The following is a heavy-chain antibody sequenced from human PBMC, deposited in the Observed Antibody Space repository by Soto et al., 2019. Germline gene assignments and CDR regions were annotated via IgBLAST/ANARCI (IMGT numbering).Heavy chain of an antibody. V-gene: IGHV3-23*01. J-gene: IGHJ4*02. Sequence: EVQLLESGGGLVQPGRSLRLSCAASGFTFSSYAMSWVRQAPGQGLDWVSAISGSGGTTYYADSVKGRFTISRDNSKNTLSLQMNSLRAEDTAVYYCAKFGVETGGSSGWPWSFHYWGQGTLVTVSS. D-gene: IGHD6-25*01. CDR3: AKFGVETGGSSGWPWSFHY. CDR1: GFTFSSYA. CDR2: ISGSGGTT.